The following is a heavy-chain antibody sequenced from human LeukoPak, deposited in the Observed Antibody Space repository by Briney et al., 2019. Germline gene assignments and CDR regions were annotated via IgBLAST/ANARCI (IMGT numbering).Heavy chain of an antibody. CDR1: GGTFSSYA. J-gene: IGHJ3*02. CDR3: ARDKVVPAAPLIGSFDI. Sequence: SVKVSCKASGGTFSSYAISWVRQAPGQGLEWMGGIIPIFGTANYAQKFQGRVTITTDESTSTAYMELSSLRSEDTAVYYCARDKVVPAAPLIGSFDIWGQGTIVIVSS. D-gene: IGHD2-2*01. V-gene: IGHV1-69*05. CDR2: IIPIFGTA.